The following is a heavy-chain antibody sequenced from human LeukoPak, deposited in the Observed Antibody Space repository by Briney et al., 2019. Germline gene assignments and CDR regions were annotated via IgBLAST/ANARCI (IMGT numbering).Heavy chain of an antibody. D-gene: IGHD3-10*01. CDR3: ARLKGGSGSDSGTFDI. CDR2: IMVSRST. Sequence: SETMSLTCTVSGGSISSSTYYWGWIRQPPGKGLEWIGMIMVSRSTYYNPSLKSRVTISVDTSKNQFSLKLNSVTAADTAVYSCARLKGGSGSDSGTFDIWGLGTIVTLS. V-gene: IGHV4-39*01. J-gene: IGHJ3*02. CDR1: GGSISSSTYY.